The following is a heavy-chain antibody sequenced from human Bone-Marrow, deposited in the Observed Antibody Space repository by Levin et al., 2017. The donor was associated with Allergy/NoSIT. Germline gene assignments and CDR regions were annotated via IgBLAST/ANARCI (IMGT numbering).Heavy chain of an antibody. V-gene: IGHV3-9*01. Sequence: AGGSLRLSCAASGFTFDDFSMHWVRQGPGKGLEWVGGISWNSVNIVYGDAVKGRFTISRDNSKNSLFLQMNSLRVEDTAVYYCAKDIDSSGWRCLDPWGQGTLVTVSS. CDR2: ISWNSVNI. D-gene: IGHD6-19*01. J-gene: IGHJ5*02. CDR1: GFTFDDFS. CDR3: AKDIDSSGWRCLDP.